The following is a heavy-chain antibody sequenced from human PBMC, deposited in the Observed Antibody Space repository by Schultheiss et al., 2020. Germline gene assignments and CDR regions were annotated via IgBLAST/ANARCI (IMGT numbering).Heavy chain of an antibody. CDR2: IRSKVYGGTT. CDR1: GFTFGDYA. V-gene: IGHV3-49*03. CDR3: AREYQLHPFYYYYMDV. J-gene: IGHJ6*03. Sequence: GESLKISCTASGFTFGDYAMSWFRQAPGKGLEWVSFIRSKVYGGTTEYAASVKGRFTISRDDSKSIAYLQMNSLRSDDTAVYYCAREYQLHPFYYYYMDVWGKGTTGTVSS. D-gene: IGHD2-2*01.